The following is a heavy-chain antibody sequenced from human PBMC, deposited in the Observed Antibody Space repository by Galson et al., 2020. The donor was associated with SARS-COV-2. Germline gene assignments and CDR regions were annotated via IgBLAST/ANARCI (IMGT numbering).Heavy chain of an antibody. CDR3: TTGDRERWLPNFDY. V-gene: IGHV3-15*01. J-gene: IGHJ4*02. CDR1: GFAVTNAW. Sequence: GESLKISCAASGFAVTNAWMSWVRQAPGKGLQWVGRMKSKSAGGTADYAAPVKGRFTISRDDSKNTLYLQMTSLKTEDTAVYYCTTGDRERWLPNFDYWGQGTLVTVSS. D-gene: IGHD6-19*01. CDR2: MKSKSAGGTA.